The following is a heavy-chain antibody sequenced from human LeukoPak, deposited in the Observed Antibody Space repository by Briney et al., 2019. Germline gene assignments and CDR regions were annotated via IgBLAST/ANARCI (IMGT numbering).Heavy chain of an antibody. CDR2: INHSGST. D-gene: IGHD3-10*01. CDR1: GGSFSGYY. J-gene: IGHJ4*02. V-gene: IGHV4-34*01. CDR3: ASSGK. Sequence: SETLSLTCAVFGGSFSGYYWSWIRQPPGKGLEWIGRINHSGSTNYNPSLKSRVTISVGTSKNQFSLKVSSVTAADTAVYYCASSGKWGQGTLVTVSS.